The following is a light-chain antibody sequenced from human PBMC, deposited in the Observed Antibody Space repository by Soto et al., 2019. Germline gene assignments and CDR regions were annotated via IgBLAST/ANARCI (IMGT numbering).Light chain of an antibody. Sequence: DIQMTQSHSTLSAPVGDRVTITCRASQSISSWLAWDQQKPGTAPKLLIDKSSTLQSGVPSRYSGSGSVKEFTLNISSLQPDDSATYYCQQYRGNWTFGQGSKVEIK. CDR1: QSISSW. J-gene: IGKJ1*01. CDR3: QQYRGNWT. V-gene: IGKV1-5*03. CDR2: KSS.